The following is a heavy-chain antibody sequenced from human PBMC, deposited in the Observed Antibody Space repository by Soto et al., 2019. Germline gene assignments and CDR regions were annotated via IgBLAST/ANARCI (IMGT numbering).Heavy chain of an antibody. D-gene: IGHD6-19*01. Sequence: QDQLVQSGGEVKKPGASVKVSCKASGYSFTNYGITWVRQAPGQGFEWMGWISAYNGYTNYAQKLQGRVTMTTDASTSTAYLELRSLRSDDTAVYYCARDRGVAPPVAGNTHYYYYMDVWGKGTTVTVSS. J-gene: IGHJ6*03. CDR1: GYSFTNYG. V-gene: IGHV1-18*01. CDR2: ISAYNGYT. CDR3: ARDRGVAPPVAGNTHYYYYMDV.